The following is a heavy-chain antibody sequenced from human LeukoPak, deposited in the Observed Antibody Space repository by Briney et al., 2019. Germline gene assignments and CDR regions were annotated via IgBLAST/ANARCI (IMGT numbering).Heavy chain of an antibody. D-gene: IGHD5-18*01. Sequence: PSETLSLTCTVSGGSISSSSYHWGWIRQPPGKGLEWIGSIYYSGNTYYNPSLKSRVTISVDTSKNQFSLKLSSVTAADTAVYYCARHRSGAYSYGVLDYWGQGTLVTVSS. CDR1: GGSISSSSYH. CDR3: ARHRSGAYSYGVLDY. V-gene: IGHV4-39*01. CDR2: IYYSGNT. J-gene: IGHJ4*02.